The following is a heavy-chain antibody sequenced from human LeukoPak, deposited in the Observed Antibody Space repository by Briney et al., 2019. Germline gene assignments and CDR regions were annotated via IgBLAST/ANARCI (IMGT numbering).Heavy chain of an antibody. V-gene: IGHV1-3*01. CDR3: ARSGQLAAFDY. Sequence: ASVKVSCKASGYTFTSCAMHWVRQAPGQRLEWMGWINAGNGNTKYSQKFQGRVTITRDTSASTAYMELSSLRSEDTAVYYCARSGQLAAFDYWGQGTLVTVSS. CDR2: INAGNGNT. CDR1: GYTFTSCA. J-gene: IGHJ4*02. D-gene: IGHD6-6*01.